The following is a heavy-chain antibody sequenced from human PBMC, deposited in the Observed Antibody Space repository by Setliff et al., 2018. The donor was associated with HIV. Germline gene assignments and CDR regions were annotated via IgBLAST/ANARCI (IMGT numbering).Heavy chain of an antibody. V-gene: IGHV3-23*01. CDR3: AKDLSVRGSGFKGASAI. CDR1: GFTFSTYS. CDR2: ISGGFA. Sequence: PGGSLRLSCAASGFTFSTYSMNWVRQAPGKGLEWVSYISGGFAYFADSVKGRFRLTKDDSKEILYLEMDTLRADDSALYYCAKDLSVRGSGFKGASAIWGQGTKVTVSS. D-gene: IGHD6-19*01. J-gene: IGHJ3*02.